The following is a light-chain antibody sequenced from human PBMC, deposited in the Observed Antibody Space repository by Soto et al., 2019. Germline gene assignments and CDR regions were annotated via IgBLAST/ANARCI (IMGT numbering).Light chain of an antibody. V-gene: IGLV2-14*01. Sequence: QSALTQPASVSGSPGQSITISCTGTTSDVGAYNYVSWYQQHPGEAPRLMIYDVSYRPSGVSNRFSGSKSGNTASLTISGLRAEDGADYYCSSYSSISYVIFGGGTKLTVL. CDR1: TSDVGAYNY. CDR3: SSYSSISYVI. J-gene: IGLJ2*01. CDR2: DVS.